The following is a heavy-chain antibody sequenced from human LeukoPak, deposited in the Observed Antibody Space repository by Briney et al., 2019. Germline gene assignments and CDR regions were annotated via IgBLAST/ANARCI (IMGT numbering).Heavy chain of an antibody. Sequence: GESLKISCKGSGYTFTRYWIGWVRQMPGKGLEWMGTIYPGDSDIRYSPSFQGQVTISADKSISTAYPQWSSLKASDTAMYYCARQMEMATITSPPDYWGQGTLVTVSS. J-gene: IGHJ4*02. V-gene: IGHV5-51*01. CDR2: IYPGDSDI. CDR3: ARQMEMATITSPPDY. CDR1: GYTFTRYW. D-gene: IGHD5-24*01.